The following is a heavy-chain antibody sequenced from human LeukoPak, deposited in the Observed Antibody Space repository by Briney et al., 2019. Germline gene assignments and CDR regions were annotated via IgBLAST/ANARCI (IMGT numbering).Heavy chain of an antibody. CDR1: GFTFSSYA. CDR3: SSVFD. CDR2: ISYDGSNK. D-gene: IGHD3-10*02. J-gene: IGHJ4*02. V-gene: IGHV3-30-3*01. Sequence: PGRSLRLSCAASGFTFSSYAMHWVRQAPGKGLEWVAVISYDGSNKYYADSVKGRFTISRDNSKNTLYLQMNSLRAEDTAVYYCSSVFDWGQGTLVTVSS.